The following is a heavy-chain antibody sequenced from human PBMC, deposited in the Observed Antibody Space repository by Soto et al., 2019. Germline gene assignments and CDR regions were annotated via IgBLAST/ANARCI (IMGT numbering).Heavy chain of an antibody. V-gene: IGHV3-53*01. J-gene: IGHJ4*02. CDR2: IYSTGTT. CDR1: GFTVGNNY. D-gene: IGHD3-10*01. CDR3: EKDGRGSGSHYKSFGY. Sequence: EVQLVESGGGLIQPGGSLKLSCAASGFTVGNNYMSWVRQAPGKGLEWVSLIYSTGTTKYADSVKGRFTVSRDNAKNTLYPQMNSLRAEDTAVYYGEKDGRGSGSHYKSFGYWGQRPLVTVSS.